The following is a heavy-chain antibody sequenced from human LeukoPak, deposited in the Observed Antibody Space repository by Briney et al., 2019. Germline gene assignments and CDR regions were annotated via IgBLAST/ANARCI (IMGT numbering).Heavy chain of an antibody. CDR1: GGSFGGYY. CDR2: INHSGST. Sequence: NPSETLSLTCAVYGGSFGGYYWSWIRQPPGKGLEWIGEINHSGSTNYNPSLKSRVTISVDTSKNQFSLKLSSVTAADTAVYYCARKRSGYSYGYGVYYYYYMDVWGKGTTVTVSS. CDR3: ARKRSGYSYGYGVYYYYYMDV. J-gene: IGHJ6*03. D-gene: IGHD5-18*01. V-gene: IGHV4-34*01.